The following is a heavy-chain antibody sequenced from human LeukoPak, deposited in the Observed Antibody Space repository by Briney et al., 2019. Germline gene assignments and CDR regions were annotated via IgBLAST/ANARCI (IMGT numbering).Heavy chain of an antibody. V-gene: IGHV3-21*06. J-gene: IGHJ4*02. CDR3: AREGVGGYSQAFDY. D-gene: IGHD5-18*01. Sequence: GGSLRLSCAASGLTFNYYAMNWVRQAPGKGLEWVSSIDSSSRNIYYADSVKGRFTISRDNAKNSLYLQMNSLRAEDSGLYYCAREGVGGYSQAFDYWGQGTLVTVSS. CDR1: GLTFNYYA. CDR2: IDSSSRNI.